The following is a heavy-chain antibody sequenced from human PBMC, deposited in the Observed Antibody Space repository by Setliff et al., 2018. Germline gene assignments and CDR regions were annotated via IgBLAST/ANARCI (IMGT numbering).Heavy chain of an antibody. D-gene: IGHD3-22*01. CDR2: IIPIYGST. CDR1: GYTFTSYY. J-gene: IGHJ5*02. Sequence: GASVKVSCKASGYTFTSYYMHWVRQAPGQGLEWMGGIIPIYGSTNNAEKFQGRVTFSADESMSTVYMELSSLTSADTALYYCARDALYDSNDRNSYYGNWLDPWGQGTLVTVSS. V-gene: IGHV1-69*13. CDR3: ARDALYDSNDRNSYYGNWLDP.